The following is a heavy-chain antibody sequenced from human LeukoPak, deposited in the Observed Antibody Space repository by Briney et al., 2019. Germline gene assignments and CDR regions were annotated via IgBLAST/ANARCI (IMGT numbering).Heavy chain of an antibody. J-gene: IGHJ4*02. CDR2: IYSGGGT. D-gene: IGHD6-13*01. CDR1: GFTVSSNY. V-gene: IGHV3-53*01. CDR3: AKILGSSSPRSVDY. Sequence: PGGSLRLSCAASGFTVSSNYMSWVRQSPGKGLEWVSIIYSGGGTFYADSVKGRFTISRDNSKNTLYLQMYSLSAEDTAVYYCAKILGSSSPRSVDYWGQGTLVTVSS.